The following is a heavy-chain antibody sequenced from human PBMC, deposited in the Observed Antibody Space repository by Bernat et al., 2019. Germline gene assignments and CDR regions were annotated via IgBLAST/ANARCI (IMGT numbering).Heavy chain of an antibody. CDR2: SGTYSRNT. Sequence: QVLLVQSGAEVKKPGTSVKISCKASGYTFTSYGISWVRQAPGQGLEWMGWSGTYSRNTNYAQNLQGRVTMTTDTSTTTAYMELRSLRSDDTAVYYCARDLRRGKSTVTTNYFDYWGQGTLVTVSS. D-gene: IGHD4-17*01. V-gene: IGHV1-18*01. CDR3: ARDLRRGKSTVTTNYFDY. J-gene: IGHJ4*02. CDR1: GYTFTSYG.